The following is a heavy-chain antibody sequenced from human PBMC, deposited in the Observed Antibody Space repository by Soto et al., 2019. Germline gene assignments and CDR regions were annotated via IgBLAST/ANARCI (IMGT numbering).Heavy chain of an antibody. D-gene: IGHD3-9*01. CDR3: ARGHYDILSGYYKDFEH. J-gene: IGHJ4*02. CDR1: GGTFSSYA. Sequence: SVKVSCKASGGTFSSYAISWVRQAPGQGLEWMGGIIPIFGTANYAQKFQGRVTITADESTSTAYMELSSLRSEDTAVYYCARGHYDILSGYYKDFEHWGQGTLVTVSS. V-gene: IGHV1-69*13. CDR2: IIPIFGTA.